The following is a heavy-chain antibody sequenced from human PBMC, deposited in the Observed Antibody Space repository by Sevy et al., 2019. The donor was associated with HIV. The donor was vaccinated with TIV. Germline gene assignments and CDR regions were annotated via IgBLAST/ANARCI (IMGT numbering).Heavy chain of an antibody. CDR2: TSARDSRT. D-gene: IGHD2-2*01. V-gene: IGHV3-23*01. CDR1: GFTFSDYA. J-gene: IGHJ4*02. CDR3: AKAPDPSCKSTRCYYFDY. Sequence: GGSLRLSCVASGFTFSDYAVSWVRQAPGKGLEWVAATSARDSRTYHADPVRGRCTISRDNSKNTLYLQMNSLRAEDTAVYYCAKAPDPSCKSTRCYYFDYWGQGALVTVSS.